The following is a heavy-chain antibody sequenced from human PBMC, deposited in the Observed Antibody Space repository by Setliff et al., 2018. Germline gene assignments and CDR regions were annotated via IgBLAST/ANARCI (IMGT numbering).Heavy chain of an antibody. J-gene: IGHJ5*02. V-gene: IGHV1-3*01. CDR3: ASPFPHGWSGYYGVGWFDP. CDR2: INAGNGNT. CDR1: GYTFTSYA. Sequence: ASVKVSCKASGYTFTSYAMHWVRQAPGQRLEWMGWINAGNGNTKYSQKFQGRVTITRDTSASTAYMELSSLRSEDTAVYYCASPFPHGWSGYYGVGWFDPWGQGTLVTVSS. D-gene: IGHD3-3*01.